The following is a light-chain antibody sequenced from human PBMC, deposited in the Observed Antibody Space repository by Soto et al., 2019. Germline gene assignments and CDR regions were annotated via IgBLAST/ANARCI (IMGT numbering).Light chain of an antibody. CDR2: AVS. V-gene: IGKV1-27*01. CDR3: QTFNSL. CDR1: QGIGNY. Sequence: DIQMTQSPSSLSASVGDRVTITCRASQGIGNYLAWYQQKPGKVPKLLIYAVSTLQSGVPSRFSGSGSGTDFTLTISSLQPEDVATYNCQTFNSLFGQGTRLEIK. J-gene: IGKJ5*01.